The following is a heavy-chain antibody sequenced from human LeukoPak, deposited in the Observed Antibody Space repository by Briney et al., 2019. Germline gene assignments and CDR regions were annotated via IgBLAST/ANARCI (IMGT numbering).Heavy chain of an antibody. CDR1: GYSISSDYY. V-gene: IGHV4-38-2*02. J-gene: IGHJ3*02. Sequence: SETLSLTCTVSGYSISSDYYWGWIRQPPGKGLEWIGSIYHSGSTYYNPSLKSRVTISVDTSKNQFSLKLSSVTAADTAVYYCARVRMATISLSPYDAFDIWGQGTMVTVSS. CDR2: IYHSGST. CDR3: ARVRMATISLSPYDAFDI. D-gene: IGHD5-24*01.